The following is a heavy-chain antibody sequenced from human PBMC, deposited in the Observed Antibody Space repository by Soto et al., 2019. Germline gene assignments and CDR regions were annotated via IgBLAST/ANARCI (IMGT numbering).Heavy chain of an antibody. CDR1: GGSISSGDYY. J-gene: IGHJ6*02. CDR3: ARCYDFWSGADAYGMDV. V-gene: IGHV4-30-4*01. CDR2: IYHSGSS. D-gene: IGHD3-3*01. Sequence: KTSETLSLTCTVSGGSISSGDYYWSWIRQPPGRGLEWIGNIYHSGSSYYSPSLESRVTISVDTSKNQFSLKLSSVTAADTAVYYCARCYDFWSGADAYGMDVWGQGTTVTVSS.